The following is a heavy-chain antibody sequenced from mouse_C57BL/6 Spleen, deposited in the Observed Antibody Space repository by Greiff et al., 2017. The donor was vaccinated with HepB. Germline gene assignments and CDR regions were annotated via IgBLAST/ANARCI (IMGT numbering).Heavy chain of an antibody. CDR1: GYTFTSYW. CDR3: ARSGRYGNYLDY. V-gene: IGHV1-50*01. D-gene: IGHD2-1*01. CDR2: IDPSDSYT. J-gene: IGHJ2*01. Sequence: QVQLQQPGAELVKPGASVKLSCKASGYTFTSYWMQWVKQRPGQGLEWIGEIDPSDSYTNYNQKFKGKATLTVDTSSSTAYMQLSSLTSEDSAVYYCARSGRYGNYLDYWGQGTTLTVSS.